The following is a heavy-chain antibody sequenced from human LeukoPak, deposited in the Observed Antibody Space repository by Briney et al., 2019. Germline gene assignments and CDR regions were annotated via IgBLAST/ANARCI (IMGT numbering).Heavy chain of an antibody. Sequence: GGSLRLSCAASGFTFSSYGMSWVRQAPGKGLEWVAFIRYDGSNKYYADSVKGRFTISRDNAKNSLYLQMNSLRAEDTAVYYCARDFYSNYATPYLSLNYWGQGTLVTVSS. J-gene: IGHJ4*02. D-gene: IGHD4-11*01. V-gene: IGHV3-30*02. CDR3: ARDFYSNYATPYLSLNY. CDR2: IRYDGSNK. CDR1: GFTFSSYG.